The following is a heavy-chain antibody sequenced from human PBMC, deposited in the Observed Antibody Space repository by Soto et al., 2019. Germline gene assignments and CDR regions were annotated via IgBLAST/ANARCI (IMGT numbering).Heavy chain of an antibody. CDR3: AKVVRRPYAFWSGLDY. V-gene: IGHV3-23*01. D-gene: IGHD3-3*01. CDR1: GFTFSSYA. Sequence: LRLSCAASGFTFSSYAMSWGRQAPGKGLEWVSAISGSGGSTYYADSVKGRVTISRDNSKNTMYLQMNSLRAEDTAVYYCAKVVRRPYAFWSGLDYWGQGTLVTVSS. J-gene: IGHJ4*02. CDR2: ISGSGGST.